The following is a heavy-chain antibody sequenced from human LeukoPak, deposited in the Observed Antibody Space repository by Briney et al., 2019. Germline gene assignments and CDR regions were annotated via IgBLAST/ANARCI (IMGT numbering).Heavy chain of an antibody. Sequence: ASVKVSCKASGYTFTGYYMHWVRQATGQGLEWMGWMNPNSGNTGYAQKFQGRVTMTRNTSISTAYMELSSLRSEDTAVYYCARGTYDFWSGHYGMDVWGQGTTVTVSS. CDR2: MNPNSGNT. CDR1: GYTFTGYY. V-gene: IGHV1-8*02. J-gene: IGHJ6*02. D-gene: IGHD3-3*01. CDR3: ARGTYDFWSGHYGMDV.